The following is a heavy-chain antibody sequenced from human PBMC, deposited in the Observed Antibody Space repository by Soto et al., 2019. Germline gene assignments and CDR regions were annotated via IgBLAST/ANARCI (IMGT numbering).Heavy chain of an antibody. CDR3: ARTLDYESSSRGQGDYYYYYYMDV. D-gene: IGHD6-13*01. Sequence: GGPVKVSCKASGYTFTSYDINWLRQATGQGLEWMGWMNPNSGNTGYAQKFQGRVTMTRNTSISTAYMELSSLRSEDTAVYYCARTLDYESSSRGQGDYYYYYYMDVWGKGTTVTVSS. J-gene: IGHJ6*03. V-gene: IGHV1-8*01. CDR2: MNPNSGNT. CDR1: GYTFTSYD.